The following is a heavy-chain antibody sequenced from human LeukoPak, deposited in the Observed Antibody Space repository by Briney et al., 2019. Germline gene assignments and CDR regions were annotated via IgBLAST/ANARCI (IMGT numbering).Heavy chain of an antibody. D-gene: IGHD1-14*01. J-gene: IGHJ6*03. Sequence: GSLRLSCAVSAFSLSANYMSWIRQAQEGGRGWDSYISSSGSTIYYAASVKCRFTISRDNAKNSLYLQMNSLRAEDTAVYYCARDTTAPDYSYYYYMDVWGKGTTVTVSS. CDR3: ARDTTAPDYSYYYYMDV. CDR2: ISSSGSTI. V-gene: IGHV3-11*01. CDR1: AFSLSANY.